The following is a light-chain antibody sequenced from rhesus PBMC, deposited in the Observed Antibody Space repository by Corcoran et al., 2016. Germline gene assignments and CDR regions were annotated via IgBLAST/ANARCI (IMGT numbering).Light chain of an antibody. Sequence: EIVMTQSPATLAWSPGERATLSCRASQSVSSYLARYQQKPWPAPPLLSYGASRRAPGIPDRFSGSGSGTEFTLTISSLEPEDVVVYFCLRSSNWPHSFGQGAKVEI. CDR3: LRSSNWPHS. CDR2: GAS. V-gene: IGKV3-24*04. J-gene: IGKJ2*01. CDR1: QSVSSY.